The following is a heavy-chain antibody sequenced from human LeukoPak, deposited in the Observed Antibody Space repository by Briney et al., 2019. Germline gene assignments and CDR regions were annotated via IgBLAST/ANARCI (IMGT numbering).Heavy chain of an antibody. D-gene: IGHD3-9*01. CDR1: GYTFTGYY. CDR3: ARRLLRYFDWLSPHDAFDI. CDR2: INPNSGGT. J-gene: IGHJ3*02. V-gene: IGHV1-2*02. Sequence: GASVKVSCKASGYTFTGYYMHWVRQAPGQGLEWMGWINPNSGGTNYAQKFQGRVTMTRDTSISTAYMELSRLRSDDTAVYYCARRLLRYFDWLSPHDAFDIWGQGTMVTVSS.